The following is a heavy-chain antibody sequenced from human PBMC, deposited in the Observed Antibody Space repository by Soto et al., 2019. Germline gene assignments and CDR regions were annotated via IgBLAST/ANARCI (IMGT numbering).Heavy chain of an antibody. V-gene: IGHV3-23*01. CDR3: AKSRGVYARGLDS. D-gene: IGHD3-10*01. Sequence: SDSGGSTYYADSVKDRFTISRDNSKNTLYLQMNSLRAEDTAVYYCAKSRGVYARGLDSWGQGPLVTFSS. J-gene: IGHJ4*02. CDR2: SDSGGST.